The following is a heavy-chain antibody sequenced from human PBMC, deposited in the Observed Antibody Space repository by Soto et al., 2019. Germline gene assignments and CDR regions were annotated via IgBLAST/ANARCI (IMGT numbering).Heavy chain of an antibody. CDR1: GGTFSSYA. J-gene: IGHJ6*02. D-gene: IGHD5-18*01. V-gene: IGHV1-69*13. CDR2: IIPIFGTA. CDR3: ARGSSDTAMAYYYYGMDV. Sequence: SVKVSCKASGGTFSSYAISWVRQAPGQGLEWMGGIIPIFGTANYAQKFQGRVTITADESTSTAYMELSSLRSEDTAVYYCARGSSDTAMAYYYYGMDVWGQGTTVTVSS.